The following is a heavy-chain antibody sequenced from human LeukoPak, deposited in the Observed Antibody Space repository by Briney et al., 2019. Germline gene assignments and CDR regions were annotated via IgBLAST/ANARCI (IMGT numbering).Heavy chain of an antibody. CDR3: ARDKRSSGYSLDY. V-gene: IGHV1-3*01. J-gene: IGHJ4*02. CDR2: INAGNGNT. D-gene: IGHD3-22*01. CDR1: GYTFTSYA. Sequence: ASVKVSCKASGYTFTSYAMHWVRQAPGQRLEWMGWINAGNGNTKYSQKFQGRVTITRDTSASTAYMELSSLRSEDTAVYYCARDKRSSGYSLDYRGQGTLVTVSS.